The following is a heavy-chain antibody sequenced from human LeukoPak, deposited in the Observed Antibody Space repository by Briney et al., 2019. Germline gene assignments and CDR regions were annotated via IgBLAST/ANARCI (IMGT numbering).Heavy chain of an antibody. V-gene: IGHV3-74*01. D-gene: IGHD3-10*01. CDR3: ASGGRGPDF. CDR2: INSDGSST. J-gene: IGHJ4*02. CDR1: GFTFSTFW. Sequence: GALRLSCATSGFTFSTFWMHWVRQAPGKGLVWVSRINSDGSSTNYADSVKGRFTISRDNAKNTLYLQMSGLRVEDTAVYYCASGGRGPDFWGQGTLVTVSS.